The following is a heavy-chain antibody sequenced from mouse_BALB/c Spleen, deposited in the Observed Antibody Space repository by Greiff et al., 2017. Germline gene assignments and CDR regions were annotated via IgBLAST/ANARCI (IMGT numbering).Heavy chain of an antibody. D-gene: IGHD3-3*01. J-gene: IGHJ4*01. CDR2: INPSTGYT. CDR3: ARRGSYGPHAMDY. Sequence: QVQLQQSGAELAKPGASVKMSCKASGYTFTSYWMHWVKQRPGQGLEWIGYINPSTGYTEYNQKFKDKATLTADKSSSTAYMQLSSLTSEDSAVYYCARRGSYGPHAMDYWGQGTSVTVSS. V-gene: IGHV1-7*01. CDR1: GYTFTSYW.